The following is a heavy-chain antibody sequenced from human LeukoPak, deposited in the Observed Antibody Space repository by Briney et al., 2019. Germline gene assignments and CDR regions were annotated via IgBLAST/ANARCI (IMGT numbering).Heavy chain of an antibody. D-gene: IGHD3-9*01. CDR2: IKQDGSEK. J-gene: IGHJ4*02. Sequence: PGRSLRLSCAASGFTFSRYWMTWVRQAPGKGLEWVANIKQDGSEKDYVDSVKGRFTISRDNAKNSLYLQMNSLRAEDTAVYYCAKVEVCYDILTGYYPSWGQGTLVTVSS. CDR3: AKVEVCYDILTGYYPS. CDR1: GFTFSRYW. V-gene: IGHV3-7*03.